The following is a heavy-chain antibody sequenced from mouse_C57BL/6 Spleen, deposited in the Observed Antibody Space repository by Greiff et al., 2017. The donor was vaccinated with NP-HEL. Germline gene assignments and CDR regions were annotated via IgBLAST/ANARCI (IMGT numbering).Heavy chain of an antibody. CDR2: INPNNGGT. CDR3: AREVTTVYYFDY. CDR1: GYTFTDYN. J-gene: IGHJ2*01. D-gene: IGHD2-2*01. Sequence: EVKLQESGPELVKPGASVKMSCKASGYTFTDYNMHWVKQSHGKSLEWIGYINPNNGGTSYNQKFKGKATLTVNKSSSTAYMELRSLTSEDSAVYYCAREVTTVYYFDYWGQGTTLTVSS. V-gene: IGHV1-22*01.